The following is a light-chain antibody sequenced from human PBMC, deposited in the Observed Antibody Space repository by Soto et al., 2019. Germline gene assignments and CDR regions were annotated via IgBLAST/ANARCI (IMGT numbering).Light chain of an antibody. V-gene: IGLV2-8*01. CDR2: DVT. CDR3: MCYAGGNNWV. J-gene: IGLJ3*02. Sequence: QSALTQPPSASGSPGQSVTISCTGTSSDVGTHGYVSWYQQHAGKAPKLMIHDVTKRPSGVPDRFSGSKSANTASLTVSGLQAEDEADYYCMCYAGGNNWVFGGGTKLTVL. CDR1: SSDVGTHGY.